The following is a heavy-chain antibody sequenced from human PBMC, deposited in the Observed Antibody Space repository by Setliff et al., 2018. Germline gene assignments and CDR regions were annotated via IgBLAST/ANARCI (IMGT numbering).Heavy chain of an antibody. CDR1: GGSFSGYY. V-gene: IGHV4-34*01. D-gene: IGHD6-6*01. CDR2: VNHRGST. J-gene: IGHJ4*02. Sequence: SETLSLTCAVYGGSFSGYYWSWIRQSPGKGLEWIGEVNHRGSTNYNPSLKSRVTISIDTSRDQFSLKLISMIAADTAVYYCARGRNIAARLLDSWGQGTLVTVSS. CDR3: ARGRNIAARLLDS.